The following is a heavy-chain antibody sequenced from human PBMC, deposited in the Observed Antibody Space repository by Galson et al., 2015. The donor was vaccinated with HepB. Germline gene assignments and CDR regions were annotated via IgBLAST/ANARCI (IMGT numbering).Heavy chain of an antibody. Sequence: SLRLSCAASGFTFDDYAMHWVRQAPGKGLEWVSGISWNSGSIGYADSVKGRFTISRDNAKNSLYLQMNSLRAEDTALYYCAKSLWAYSSSSTYYFDYWGQGTLVTVSS. CDR2: ISWNSGSI. CDR3: AKSLWAYSSSSTYYFDY. V-gene: IGHV3-9*01. D-gene: IGHD6-6*01. J-gene: IGHJ4*02. CDR1: GFTFDDYA.